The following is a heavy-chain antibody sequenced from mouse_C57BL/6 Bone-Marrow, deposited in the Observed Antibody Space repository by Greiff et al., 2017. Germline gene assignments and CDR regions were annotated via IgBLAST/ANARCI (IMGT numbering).Heavy chain of an antibody. CDR2: IYPGNSDT. V-gene: IGHV1-5*01. CDR3: TRVTPYYYGSSCYFDY. Sequence: VQLQQSGTVLARPGASVKMSCKTSGYTFTSYWMHWVKQRPGQGLEWIGAIYPGNSDTSYNQKFKGKAKLTAVTSASTAYMELSSLTNEDSAVYYCTRVTPYYYGSSCYFDYWGQGTTLTVSS. CDR1: GYTFTSYW. J-gene: IGHJ2*01. D-gene: IGHD1-1*01.